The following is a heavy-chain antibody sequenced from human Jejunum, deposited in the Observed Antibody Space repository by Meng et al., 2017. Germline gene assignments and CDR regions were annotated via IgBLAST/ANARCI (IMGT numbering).Heavy chain of an antibody. CDR1: DDSTSSGSYY. Sequence: SETLSLTCTVSDDSTSSGSYYWTWIRRPAGKGLEWIGRISATGSTNYNPSLRSRLTISIDTFRNQFSLNLNSVTAADTGVYYCAREEASPGLYNFGLAVWGHGNTV. CDR3: AREEASPGLYNFGLAV. D-gene: IGHD2-21*01. V-gene: IGHV4-61*02. CDR2: ISATGST. J-gene: IGHJ6*01.